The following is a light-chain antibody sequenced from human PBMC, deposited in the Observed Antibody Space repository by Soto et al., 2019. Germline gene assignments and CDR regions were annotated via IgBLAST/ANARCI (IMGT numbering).Light chain of an antibody. CDR1: QSLSSSY. V-gene: IGKV3-20*01. Sequence: EIVLTQSPGTLSLSPGERATLSCRASQSLSSSYLAWYQQKPGQAPRLLIYDASSRATGIPDRFSGSGSGTDVTLTISRLEPEDFAVYYCQQYGSSPRTFGQGTKVEIK. J-gene: IGKJ1*01. CDR2: DAS. CDR3: QQYGSSPRT.